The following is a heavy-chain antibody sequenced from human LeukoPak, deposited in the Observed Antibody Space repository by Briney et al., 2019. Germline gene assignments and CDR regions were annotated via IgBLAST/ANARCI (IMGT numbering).Heavy chain of an antibody. Sequence: GGPLRLSCAVSGFTFSRYGMSWARQAPGKGLEWVSAISDSGSDTYYADSVKGRFTISKDNSKNTLYLRMNSLRADDTAVYYCAKRVPYSSSSVYFDYWGQGTVVTVSS. J-gene: IGHJ4*02. CDR2: ISDSGSDT. CDR1: GFTFSRYG. CDR3: AKRVPYSSSSVYFDY. D-gene: IGHD6-6*01. V-gene: IGHV3-23*01.